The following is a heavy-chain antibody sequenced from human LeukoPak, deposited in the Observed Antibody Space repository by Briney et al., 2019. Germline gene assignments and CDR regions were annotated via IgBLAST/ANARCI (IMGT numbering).Heavy chain of an antibody. Sequence: ASVTVSCKASGYTFTGYYIHWVRQAPGQGLKWLGRINPNSGGTDYAQKFQGRVTMTRDTSISTAYMELSRLSSDDTAVYYCARSLAATPGLVNWLDPWGQGTLVTVSS. D-gene: IGHD6-13*01. CDR3: ARSLAATPGLVNWLDP. CDR1: GYTFTGYY. V-gene: IGHV1-2*06. CDR2: INPNSGGT. J-gene: IGHJ5*02.